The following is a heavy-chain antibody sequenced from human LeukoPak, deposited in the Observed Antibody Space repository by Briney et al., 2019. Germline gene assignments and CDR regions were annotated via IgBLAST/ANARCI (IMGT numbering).Heavy chain of an antibody. CDR3: AKVELSDTAMPVDY. J-gene: IGHJ4*02. D-gene: IGHD5-18*01. CDR1: GFTFSSYA. V-gene: IGHV3-23*01. Sequence: PGGSLRLSCAASGFTFSSYAMSWVRQAPGKGLEWVSAISGSGGSTYYADSVKGRFTISRDNSKNTLYLRMNSLRAEDTAVYYCAKVELSDTAMPVDYWGQGTLVTVSS. CDR2: ISGSGGST.